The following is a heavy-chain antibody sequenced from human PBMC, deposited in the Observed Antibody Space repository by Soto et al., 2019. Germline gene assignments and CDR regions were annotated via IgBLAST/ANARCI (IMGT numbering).Heavy chain of an antibody. Sequence: PGGSLRLSCAASGFTFSSYGMHWVRQAPGKGLEWVAVIWYDGSNKYYADSVKGRFTISRDNSKNTLYLQMNSLRAEDTAVYYCARVGRMVRGSYYYYYGMDVWGQWTTVTVSS. CDR1: GFTFSSYG. CDR2: IWYDGSNK. D-gene: IGHD3-10*01. V-gene: IGHV3-33*01. CDR3: ARVGRMVRGSYYYYYGMDV. J-gene: IGHJ6*02.